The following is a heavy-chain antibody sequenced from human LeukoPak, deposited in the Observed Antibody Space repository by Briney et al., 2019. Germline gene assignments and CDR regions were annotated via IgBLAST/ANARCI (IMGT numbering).Heavy chain of an antibody. Sequence: SETQSLTWALYGGSFSGYYWSWIRRPPGRGRGWIGEINHSGRTNYNRSLKSGVPISVDTSKNQFSLKLSSVTAADTAVYYCARGLMYYYGSGSYYFYFDYWGQGTLVTVSS. CDR3: ARGLMYYYGSGSYYFYFDY. D-gene: IGHD3-10*01. CDR2: INHSGRT. CDR1: GGSFSGYY. J-gene: IGHJ4*02. V-gene: IGHV4-34*01.